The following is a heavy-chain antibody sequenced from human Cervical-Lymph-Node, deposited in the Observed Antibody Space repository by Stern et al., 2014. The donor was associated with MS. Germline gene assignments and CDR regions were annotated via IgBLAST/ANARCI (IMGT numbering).Heavy chain of an antibody. CDR3: ARPGRGSGSYTNDAFDI. J-gene: IGHJ3*02. D-gene: IGHD3-10*01. CDR2: IIPVFGTA. Sequence: QVQLVESGAEVKKPGSSVKVSCKASGGTFSSYAISWVRQAPGQGVECMGGIIPVFGTANYAQKFQGRVTITADESTSTAYMELSSLRSEDTAVYYCARPGRGSGSYTNDAFDIWGQGTMVTVSS. V-gene: IGHV1-69*01. CDR1: GGTFSSYA.